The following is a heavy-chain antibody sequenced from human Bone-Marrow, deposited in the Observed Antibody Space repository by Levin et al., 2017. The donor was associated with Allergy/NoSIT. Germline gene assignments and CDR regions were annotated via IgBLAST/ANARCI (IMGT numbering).Heavy chain of an antibody. V-gene: IGHV4-34*01. CDR3: ARVSKNYYYYYMDV. Sequence: SETLSLTCAVYGGSFSDDQWSWIRQSPGWGLEWIGEIKHSGSTNYNPSLKSRVTLSLDTSKNQFSLILSSVTAADTAIYYCARVSKNYYYYYMDVWGKGTTVTVSS. CDR1: GGSFSDDQ. CDR2: IKHSGST. J-gene: IGHJ6*03.